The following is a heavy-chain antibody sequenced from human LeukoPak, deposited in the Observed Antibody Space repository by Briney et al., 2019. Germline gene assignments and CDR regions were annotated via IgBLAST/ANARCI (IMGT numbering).Heavy chain of an antibody. Sequence: GVSLRLSCAASGFTFTRYTMHWVRQAPGKGLEWVAVVLYDGSNKYYADSVKGRFTLSRDNSKNTLSLQMDSLRAEDTAVYYCAKSTCSDGTCSLYYFDYWGQGTLVTVSS. D-gene: IGHD2-15*01. V-gene: IGHV3-30*04. CDR1: GFTFTRYT. CDR3: AKSTCSDGTCSLYYFDY. J-gene: IGHJ4*02. CDR2: VLYDGSNK.